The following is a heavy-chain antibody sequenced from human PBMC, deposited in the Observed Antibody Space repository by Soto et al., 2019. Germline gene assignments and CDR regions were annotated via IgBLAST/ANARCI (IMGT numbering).Heavy chain of an antibody. CDR1: GGSISSADYF. Sequence: SETLSLTCSVSGGSISSADYFWTWIRQSPGKGLEWIGYIAYSGDTYYNPSLRSRVTISADTSENKFSLTLKSVTAADTAVYFCARDFERSAIGPWGQGTSVTVSS. J-gene: IGHJ5*02. D-gene: IGHD3-9*01. CDR3: ARDFERSAIGP. V-gene: IGHV4-30-4*01. CDR2: IAYSGDT.